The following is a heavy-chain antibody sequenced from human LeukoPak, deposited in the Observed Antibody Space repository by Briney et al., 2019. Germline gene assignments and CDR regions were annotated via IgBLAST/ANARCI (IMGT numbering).Heavy chain of an antibody. J-gene: IGHJ4*02. CDR3: SRDHSIAYSPFDS. CDR2: INPNSGGT. V-gene: IGHV1-2*02. D-gene: IGHD2-21*01. CDR1: GYTFTGYY. Sequence: GASVKVSCKASGYTFTGYYMHWVRQAPGQGLEGMGWINPNSGGTNCAQKFQGRVTMTRDTSTSTVYMELSSLRSEDTAVYYCSRDHSIAYSPFDSWGQGTLVTVSS.